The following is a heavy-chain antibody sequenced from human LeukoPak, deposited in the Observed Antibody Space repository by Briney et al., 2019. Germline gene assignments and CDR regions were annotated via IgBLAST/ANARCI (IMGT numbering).Heavy chain of an antibody. D-gene: IGHD1-14*01. CDR2: VSGSGDRM. CDR3: ARGPGDFDASDI. Sequence: PGGSLRLSCAASGFTSSSYALNWVRQAPGKGLEWVAAVSGSGDRMYHADSVKGRFTISRDNAKKSLCLQMNSLRAEDTALYYCARGPGDFDASDIWGQGTMVTVSS. CDR1: GFTSSSYA. V-gene: IGHV3-23*01. J-gene: IGHJ3*02.